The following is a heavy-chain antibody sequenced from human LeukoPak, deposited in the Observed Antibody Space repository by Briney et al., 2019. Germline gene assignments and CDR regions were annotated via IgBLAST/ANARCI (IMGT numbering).Heavy chain of an antibody. V-gene: IGHV1-8*02. J-gene: IGHJ4*02. CDR2: MNSNSGNT. Sequence: PGASVKVSCKASGYTFTSYDINWVRQATGQGLEWMGWMNSNSGNTGYAQKFQGRVTMTRNTSISTAYMELSSLRSEDTAVYYCARGRRYSGYDALGSWGQGTLVTVSS. D-gene: IGHD5-12*01. CDR1: GYTFTSYD. CDR3: ARGRRYSGYDALGS.